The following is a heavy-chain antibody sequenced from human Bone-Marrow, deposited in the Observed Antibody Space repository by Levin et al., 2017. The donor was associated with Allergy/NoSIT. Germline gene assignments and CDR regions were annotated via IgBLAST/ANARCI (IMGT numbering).Heavy chain of an antibody. J-gene: IGHJ4*02. D-gene: IGHD5-18*01. CDR3: AGGGPAMAVRGFDY. V-gene: IGHV4-59*01. CDR2: IYYNGVS. CDR1: GGSINTYY. Sequence: SETLSLTCTVSGGSINTYYWSWIRQPPGKGLEWIAYIYYNGVSKYNSSLNSRVTISVDTPKNQFSLKVNSVTASDTAVYYCAGGGPAMAVRGFDYWGQGTLVTVSS.